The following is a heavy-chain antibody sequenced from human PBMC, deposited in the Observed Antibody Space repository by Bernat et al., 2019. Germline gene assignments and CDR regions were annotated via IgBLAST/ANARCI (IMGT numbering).Heavy chain of an antibody. D-gene: IGHD3-22*01. CDR2: ISYDGSNK. CDR3: ARDLGYYDSSGYFVY. V-gene: IGHV3-30*04. CDR1: GFTFSSYA. Sequence: VQLLESGGGVVQPGRSLRLSCAASGFTFSSYAMHWVRQAPGKGLEWVAVISYDGSNKYYADSVKGRFTISRDNSKNTLYLQMNSLRAEDTAVYYCARDLGYYDSSGYFVYWGQGTLVTVSS. J-gene: IGHJ4*02.